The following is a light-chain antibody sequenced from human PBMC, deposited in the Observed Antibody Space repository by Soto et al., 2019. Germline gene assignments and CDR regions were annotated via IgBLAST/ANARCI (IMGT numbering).Light chain of an antibody. CDR2: DAS. CDR3: QQRSNWPST. Sequence: EIVLTQSPATLSLSPGDRATLSCRASQSVSSYLAWYQQKPGQAPRLLIYDASNRATGIPARFSGSGSETDFTLTITTLEPEDFAVYYCQQRSNWPSTFGGGTKVDIK. V-gene: IGKV3-11*01. J-gene: IGKJ4*01. CDR1: QSVSSY.